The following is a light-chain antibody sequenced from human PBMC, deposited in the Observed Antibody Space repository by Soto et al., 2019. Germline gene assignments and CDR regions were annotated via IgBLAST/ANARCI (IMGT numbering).Light chain of an antibody. CDR3: RSWNSSMSAYV. CDR1: SSNIGGNS. J-gene: IGLJ1*01. Sequence: QSVLAQPPSVSAAPGQKVTISCSGSSSNIGGNSVSWYQQLPGTAPKVLIYDDNKRPSGIPDRFSGSKSGTSAALGITGFQTGDEADYYCRSWNSSMSAYVFGTGTTVTVL. CDR2: DDN. V-gene: IGLV1-51*01.